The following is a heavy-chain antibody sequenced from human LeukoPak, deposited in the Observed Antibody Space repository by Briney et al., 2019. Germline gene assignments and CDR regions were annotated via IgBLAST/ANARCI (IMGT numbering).Heavy chain of an antibody. Sequence: GGSLRLSCSASGFIISNYAMHWVRQAPGKGLEYVSAISGNGGSTYYADSVEGRFTISRDNSKNTLYLQMSSLRAEDTAIYHCVKDLYKGDSSSYYYFDYWGQGTLVTVSS. V-gene: IGHV3-64D*06. D-gene: IGHD6-13*01. CDR3: VKDLYKGDSSSYYYFDY. J-gene: IGHJ4*02. CDR2: ISGNGGST. CDR1: GFIISNYA.